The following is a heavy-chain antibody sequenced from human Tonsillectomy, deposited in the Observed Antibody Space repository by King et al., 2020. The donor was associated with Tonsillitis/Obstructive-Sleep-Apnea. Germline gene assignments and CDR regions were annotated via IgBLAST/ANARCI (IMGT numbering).Heavy chain of an antibody. Sequence: QLVQSGAEVKKPGESLRISCKGSGYSFTSYWISWVRQMPGKGLEWMGRIDPSDSYTNYSPSFQGHVTISADKSISTAYLQWSSLKASDTAMYYCGRGYCSSTSCYIAFDIWGQGTMVTVSS. CDR1: GYSFTSYW. J-gene: IGHJ3*02. CDR3: GRGYCSSTSCYIAFDI. V-gene: IGHV5-10-1*01. D-gene: IGHD2-2*02. CDR2: IDPSDSYT.